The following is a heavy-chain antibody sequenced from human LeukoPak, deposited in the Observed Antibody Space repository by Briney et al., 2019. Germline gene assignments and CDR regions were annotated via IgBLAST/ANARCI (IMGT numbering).Heavy chain of an antibody. CDR2: INAGNSNT. J-gene: IGHJ4*02. Sequence: WASVKVSCKASGYTFTSYAMHWVRQAPGQRLEWMGWINAGNSNTKYSQKFQGRVTITRDTSASTAYMELSSLRSEDTAVYYCARDQGSSWPDYWGQGTLVTVSS. CDR1: GYTFTSYA. V-gene: IGHV1-3*01. D-gene: IGHD6-13*01. CDR3: ARDQGSSWPDY.